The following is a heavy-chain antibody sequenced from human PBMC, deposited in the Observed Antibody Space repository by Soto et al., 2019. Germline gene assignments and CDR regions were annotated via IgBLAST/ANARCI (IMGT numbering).Heavy chain of an antibody. CDR1: GGTFSSYA. D-gene: IGHD3-10*01. CDR3: ARARKGLLWFGESDFDY. CDR2: IIPIFGTA. Sequence: QVQLVQSGAEVKKPGSSVKVSCKASGGTFSSYAISWVRQAPGQGLEWMVGIIPIFGTANYAQKFQGRVPITADKSTSTAYMELSSLRSEDTAVYYCARARKGLLWFGESDFDYWGQGTLVTVAS. J-gene: IGHJ4*02. V-gene: IGHV1-69*06.